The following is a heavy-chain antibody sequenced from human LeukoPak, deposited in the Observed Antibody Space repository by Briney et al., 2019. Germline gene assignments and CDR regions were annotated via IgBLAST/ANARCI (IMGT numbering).Heavy chain of an antibody. D-gene: IGHD2-2*01. CDR2: ISDSGRST. Sequence: GGSLRLSCAASGFTFGTYAMTWVRQAPGKGLGWVSKISDSGRSTYYADSVKGRFTISRDNSKNTLFLQMNSLRAEDTAVYFCAKDNYGLVVPAARLEYWGQGTLVTVSS. CDR1: GFTFGTYA. V-gene: IGHV3-23*01. J-gene: IGHJ4*02. CDR3: AKDNYGLVVPAARLEY.